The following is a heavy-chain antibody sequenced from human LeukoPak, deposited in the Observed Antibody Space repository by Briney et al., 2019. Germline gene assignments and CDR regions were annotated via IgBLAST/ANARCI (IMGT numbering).Heavy chain of an antibody. V-gene: IGHV3-30-3*01. J-gene: IGHJ4*02. CDR1: GFTFSSYA. CDR2: ISYDGSNK. D-gene: IGHD4-17*01. CDR3: ARDSYGDYYFDY. Sequence: PGGSLRLSCAASGFTFSSYAMHWVRQAPGRGLEWVAVISYDGSNKYYAETVKGRFTISRDNSKNTLYLQMNSLRADDTAVYYCARDSYGDYYFDYWGQGTLVTVSS.